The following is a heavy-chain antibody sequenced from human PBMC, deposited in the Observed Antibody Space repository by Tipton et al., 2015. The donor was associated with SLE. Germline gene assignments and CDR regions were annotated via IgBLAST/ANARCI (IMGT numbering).Heavy chain of an antibody. CDR1: GFTFSSYS. CDR3: AREVLVDTAMDYYFDY. D-gene: IGHD5-18*01. V-gene: IGHV3-21*01. Sequence: GSLRLSCAASGFTFSSYSMNWVRQAPGKGLEWVSSISSSSSYIYYADSVKGRFTISRDNAKNSLYLQMNSLRAEDTAVYYCAREVLVDTAMDYYFDYWGQGTLVTVSS. CDR2: ISSSSSYI. J-gene: IGHJ4*02.